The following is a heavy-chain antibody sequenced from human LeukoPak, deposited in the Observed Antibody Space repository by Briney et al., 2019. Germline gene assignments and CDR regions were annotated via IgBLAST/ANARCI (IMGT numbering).Heavy chain of an antibody. J-gene: IGHJ4*02. CDR2: INWNGGST. V-gene: IGHV3-20*04. Sequence: GGSLRLSCAASGFTFDDYGMSWVRQAPGKGLEWVSGINWNGGSTGHADSVKGRFTISRDNAKNSLYLQMNSLRAEDTALYYCARDRRGLYYDSSGYVVNWGQGTLVTVSS. CDR3: ARDRRGLYYDSSGYVVN. CDR1: GFTFDDYG. D-gene: IGHD3-22*01.